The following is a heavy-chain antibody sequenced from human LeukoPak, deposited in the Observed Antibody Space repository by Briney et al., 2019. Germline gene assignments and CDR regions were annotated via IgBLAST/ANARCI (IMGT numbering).Heavy chain of an antibody. J-gene: IGHJ4*02. D-gene: IGHD6-13*01. CDR1: GFTFGDYA. V-gene: IGHV3-49*04. CDR2: IRSKAYGGTT. Sequence: GGSLRLSCTASGFTFGDYAMSWVRQAPGKGLEWVGFIRSKAYGGTTEYAASVKGRFTISRDDSKSIAYLQMNSLKTEDTAVYYCTIEARLIAAAGQGKYYFDYWGQGTLVTVSS. CDR3: TIEARLIAAAGQGKYYFDY.